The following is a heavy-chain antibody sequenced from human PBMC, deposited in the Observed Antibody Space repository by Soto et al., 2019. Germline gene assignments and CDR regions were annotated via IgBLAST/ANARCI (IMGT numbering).Heavy chain of an antibody. D-gene: IGHD6-13*01. J-gene: IGHJ6*02. CDR2: IYYSGST. Sequence: KTSETLSLTCTVSGGSISSSSYYWGWIRQPPGKGLEWIGSIYYSGSTYYNPSLKSRVTISVDTSKNQFSLKLSSVTAADTAVYYCASSSTYYYYYCMDVCGQATTVSLS. V-gene: IGHV4-39*01. CDR1: GGSISSSSYY. CDR3: ASSSTYYYYYCMDV.